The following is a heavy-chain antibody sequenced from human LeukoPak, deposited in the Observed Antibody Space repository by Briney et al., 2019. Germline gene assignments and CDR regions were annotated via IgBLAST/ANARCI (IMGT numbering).Heavy chain of an antibody. Sequence: SQTLSLTCAISGDSFSSNSAAWNWVRQSPARGLEWLGRTYCRSKLHNNYAVSVKSRITINPDTSKNQFSLQLNSVTPEDTAVYYCARLSSGSSDPFDSWGQGILVTVSS. CDR3: ARLSSGSSDPFDS. CDR1: GDSFSSNSAA. CDR2: TYCRSKLHN. D-gene: IGHD3-10*01. J-gene: IGHJ4*02. V-gene: IGHV6-1*01.